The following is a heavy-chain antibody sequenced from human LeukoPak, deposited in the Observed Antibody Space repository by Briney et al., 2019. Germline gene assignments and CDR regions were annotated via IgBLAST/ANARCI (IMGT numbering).Heavy chain of an antibody. D-gene: IGHD6-13*01. Sequence: ASVKVSCKASGYTFTGYYMHWVRQAPGQGLEWMGWISAYNGNTNYAQKLQGRVTMTTDTSTSTAYMELRSLRSDDTAVYYCASSTAGYSSSCYLDYWGQGTLVTVSS. V-gene: IGHV1-18*04. CDR1: GYTFTGYY. J-gene: IGHJ4*02. CDR2: ISAYNGNT. CDR3: ASSTAGYSSSCYLDY.